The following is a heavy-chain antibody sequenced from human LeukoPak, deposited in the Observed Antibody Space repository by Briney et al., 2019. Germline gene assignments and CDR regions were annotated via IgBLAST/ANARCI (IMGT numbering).Heavy chain of an antibody. V-gene: IGHV3-30*18. CDR2: ISYDGSNK. CDR1: GFTFSSYG. D-gene: IGHD3-22*01. J-gene: IGHJ4*02. CDR3: AKDRSRVVWGGSGYLDY. Sequence: PGGSLRLSCAASGFTFSSYGMHWVRQAPGKGLEWVAVISYDGSNKYYADSVKGRFTISRDNSKNTLYLQMNSLRAEDTAVYYCAKDRSRVVWGGSGYLDYWGQGTLVTVSS.